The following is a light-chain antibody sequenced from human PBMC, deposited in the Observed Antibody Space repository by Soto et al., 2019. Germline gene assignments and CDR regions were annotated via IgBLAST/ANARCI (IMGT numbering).Light chain of an antibody. CDR2: GAS. CDR1: QSVSSSY. J-gene: IGKJ2*01. Sequence: EIVLTQSPGTLSLSPGERATLSCRASQSVSSSYLAWYQQKPGQAPRLLIHGASSRATGIPDRFSGSGSGTEFPLTISRLEPEDYAVYYCQQYGSTPPYTFGQGTKLEIK. CDR3: QQYGSTPPYT. V-gene: IGKV3-20*01.